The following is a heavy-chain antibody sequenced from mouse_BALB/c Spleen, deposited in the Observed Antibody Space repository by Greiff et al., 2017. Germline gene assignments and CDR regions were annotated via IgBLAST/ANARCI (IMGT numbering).Heavy chain of an antibody. D-gene: IGHD2-12*01. CDR3: ARGGTTPN. CDR2: IDPANGNT. CDR1: GFNIKDTY. J-gene: IGHJ3*01. Sequence: EVKLMESGAELVKPGASVKLSCTASGFNIKDTYMHWVKQRPEQGLEWIGRIDPANGNTKYDPKFQGKATITADTSSNTAYLQLSSLTSEDTAVYYCARGGTTPNWGQGTLVTVSA. V-gene: IGHV14-3*02.